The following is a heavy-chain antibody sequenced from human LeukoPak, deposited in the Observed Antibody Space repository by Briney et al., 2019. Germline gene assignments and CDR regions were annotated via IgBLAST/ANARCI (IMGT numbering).Heavy chain of an antibody. D-gene: IGHD3-10*01. CDR1: GGSFSGYY. Sequence: PSETLSLTCAVYGGSFSGYYWSWIRQPPGKGLEWIGEINHSGSTNYNSSLKSRVTISVDTSKNQFSLKLSSVTAADTAVYYCARSIKRITMVRGVITPLNWFDPWGQGTLVTVSS. J-gene: IGHJ5*02. CDR2: INHSGST. V-gene: IGHV4-34*01. CDR3: ARSIKRITMVRGVITPLNWFDP.